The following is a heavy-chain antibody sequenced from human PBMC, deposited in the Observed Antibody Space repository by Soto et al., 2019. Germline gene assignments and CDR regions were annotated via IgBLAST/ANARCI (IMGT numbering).Heavy chain of an antibody. CDR2: VYHTGNS. CDR1: GSSITSDDYV. CDR3: ARVRSGYDKYYFDY. J-gene: IGHJ4*02. V-gene: IGHV4-30-4*01. Sequence: QVQLQESGPGLVKPSQTLSLTCTVSGSSITSDDYVWSWIRQPPGKGLEWIGFVYHTGNSYYNPSLTCRLSISSDRSKNQFSLSLSSVTDADTAVYYCARVRSGYDKYYFDYWGQGILVTVSS. D-gene: IGHD5-12*01.